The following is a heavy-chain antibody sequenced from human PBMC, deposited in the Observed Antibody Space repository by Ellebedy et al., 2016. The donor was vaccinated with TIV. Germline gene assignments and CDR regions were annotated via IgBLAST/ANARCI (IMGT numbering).Heavy chain of an antibody. V-gene: IGHV1-46*01. J-gene: IGHJ4*02. D-gene: IGHD3-10*01. CDR3: ARNKAATSGSSSPGYDY. CDR1: GYTFTGYH. CDR2: INPSGGST. Sequence: AASVKVSCKASGYTFTGYHIYWVRQAPGQGLEWMGIINPSGGSTSYAQKFQGRVTMSRDTSTSTVYMELSSLRSEDTAVYYCARNKAATSGSSSPGYDYWGQGTLVTVSS.